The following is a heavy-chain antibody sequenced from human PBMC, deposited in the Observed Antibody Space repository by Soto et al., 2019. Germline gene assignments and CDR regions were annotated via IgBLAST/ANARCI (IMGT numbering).Heavy chain of an antibody. CDR3: ARGRDDNSYGMGD. CDR1: APSVTTKISY. J-gene: IGHJ6*01. V-gene: IGHV4-61*05. CDR2: IHDSGST. D-gene: IGHD1-1*01. Sequence: PSQTLSPTCPLSAPSVTTKISYWDWLRQPPGKGLEWIGFIHDSGSTNYKSSPRTPVTLSLAPSKNQFSLNLNSVTAADTAVYYCARGRDDNSYGMGDWSQGTTVTVSS.